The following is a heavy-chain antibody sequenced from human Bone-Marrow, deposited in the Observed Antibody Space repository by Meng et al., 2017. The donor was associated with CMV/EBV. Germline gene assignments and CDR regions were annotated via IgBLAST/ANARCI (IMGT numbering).Heavy chain of an antibody. V-gene: IGHV4-39*01. CDR2: ISHDGNT. CDR1: GGSIRNRYYF. CDR3: AGERNYDILTGYYPPVD. Sequence: GPLRLSCSVSGGSIRNRYYFWGWIRQSPGERLEWIGSISHDGNTYYNPSLQSRVTISVDTSKNQFSLKLSSVTAADTAVYYCAGERNYDILTGYYPPVDWDQGTLVTVSS. D-gene: IGHD3-9*01. J-gene: IGHJ4*02.